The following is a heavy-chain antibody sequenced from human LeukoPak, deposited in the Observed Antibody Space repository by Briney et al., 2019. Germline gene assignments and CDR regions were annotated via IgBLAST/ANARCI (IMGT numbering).Heavy chain of an antibody. CDR1: GGSISSSSYY. V-gene: IGHV4-39*07. D-gene: IGHD2-2*01. CDR3: ARGEYQLLWRAFDI. J-gene: IGHJ3*02. CDR2: IYYSGST. Sequence: SETLSLTCTVSGGSISSSSYYWGWIRQPPGKGLEWIGSIYYSGSTNYNPSLKSRVTISVDSSKNQFSLKLSSVTAADTAVYYCARGEYQLLWRAFDIWGQGTMVTVSA.